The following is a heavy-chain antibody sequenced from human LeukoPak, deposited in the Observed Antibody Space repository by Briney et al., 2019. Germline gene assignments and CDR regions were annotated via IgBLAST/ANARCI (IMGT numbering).Heavy chain of an antibody. CDR2: INAGNGNT. J-gene: IGHJ4*02. V-gene: IGHV1-3*01. CDR1: GYTFTSYA. Sequence: ASVKVSCKASGYTFTSYAMHWVRQAPGQRLEWMGWINAGNGNTKYSQKFQGRVTITRDTSASTAYMELSSLRSEDTAVYYCARGRIVGATTADYWGQGTLVTVSS. CDR3: ARGRIVGATTADY. D-gene: IGHD1-26*01.